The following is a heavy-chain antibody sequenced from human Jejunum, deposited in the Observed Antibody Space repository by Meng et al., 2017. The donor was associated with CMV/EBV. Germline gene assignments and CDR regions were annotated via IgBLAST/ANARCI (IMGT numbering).Heavy chain of an antibody. CDR2: IYYSGTT. D-gene: IGHD4-23*01. J-gene: IGHJ4*02. Sequence: SSSSSYYWGWVRQPPGKGLEFIARIYYSGTTYYNPSLKSRVIISIDTSKNQFSLKLSSVTAADAAVYYCARAGADNSGNSGWVAYWGQGTLVTVSS. CDR3: ARAGADNSGNSGWVAY. V-gene: IGHV4-39*07. CDR1: SSSSSYY.